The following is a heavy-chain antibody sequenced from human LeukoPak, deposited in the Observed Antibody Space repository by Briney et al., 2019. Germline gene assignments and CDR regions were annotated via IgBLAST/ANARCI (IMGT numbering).Heavy chain of an antibody. Sequence: GESLQISCKGSGYRFTSYWIGWVRQLPGKGLEWMGIIYPGDSDTRYSPSFQGQVTISADKSISTAYLQWSSLKASDTAMYYCARQTTVTYSCFDYWGQGTLVTVSS. J-gene: IGHJ4*02. D-gene: IGHD4-4*01. CDR3: ARQTTVTYSCFDY. V-gene: IGHV5-51*01. CDR2: IYPGDSDT. CDR1: GYRFTSYW.